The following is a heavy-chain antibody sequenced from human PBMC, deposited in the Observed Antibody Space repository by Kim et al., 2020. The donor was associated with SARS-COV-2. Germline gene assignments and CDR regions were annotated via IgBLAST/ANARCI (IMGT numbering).Heavy chain of an antibody. CDR1: GGSISSSSYY. D-gene: IGHD3-22*01. Sequence: SETLSLTCTVSGGSISSSSYYWGWIRQPPGKGLEWIGSIYYSGSTYYNPSLKSRVTISVDTSKNQFSLKLSSVTAADTAVYYCARDPHSYYYDSSGYYLGGRFDYWGQGTLVTVSS. CDR2: IYYSGST. CDR3: ARDPHSYYYDSSGYYLGGRFDY. J-gene: IGHJ4*02. V-gene: IGHV4-39*07.